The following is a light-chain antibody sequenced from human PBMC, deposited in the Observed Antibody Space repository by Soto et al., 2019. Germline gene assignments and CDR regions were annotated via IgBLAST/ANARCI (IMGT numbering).Light chain of an antibody. CDR1: SSNIGAGYD. V-gene: IGLV1-40*01. J-gene: IGLJ1*01. CDR2: GNS. Sequence: QSVLTQPPSVSGAPGQRVTISCTGSSSNIGAGYDVHWYQQLPGTAAKLLIYGNSNRPSGVPDRFSGSKSGTSASLAITGIQADDDSDYYSQSYATSVTLIVFGTGTNLTVL. CDR3: QSYATSVTLIV.